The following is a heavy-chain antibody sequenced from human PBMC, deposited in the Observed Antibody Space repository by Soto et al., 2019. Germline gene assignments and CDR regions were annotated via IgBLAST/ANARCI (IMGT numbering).Heavy chain of an antibody. CDR3: AKATGTLRSRNCDY. V-gene: IGHV4-31*03. CDR1: GGSISTVGHY. Sequence: SETLSLTCSVSGGSISTVGHYWTWIRQPPGKGLEWIGSIYHTGSTYYSKSLRSRLTMSVDTSKSQFSLRLSSVTAADTAVYYCAKATGTLRSRNCDYWGQGSLVTVSS. CDR2: IYHTGST. J-gene: IGHJ4*02. D-gene: IGHD1-1*01.